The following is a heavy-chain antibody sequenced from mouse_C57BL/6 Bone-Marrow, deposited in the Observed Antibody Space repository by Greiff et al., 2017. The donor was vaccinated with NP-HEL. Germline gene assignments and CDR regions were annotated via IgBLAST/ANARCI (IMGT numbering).Heavy chain of an antibody. D-gene: IGHD4-1*01. CDR3: AFTGPYYFDY. CDR2: IHPNSGST. CDR1: GYTFTSYW. V-gene: IGHV1-64*01. Sequence: QVQLQQPGAELVKPGASVKLSCKASGYTFTSYWMHWVTQRPGQGLEWIGMIHPNSGSTNYNEKFKSKATLTVDKSSSTAYMQLRSLTTEDSAVDYFAFTGPYYFDYWGQGTTLTVSS. J-gene: IGHJ2*01.